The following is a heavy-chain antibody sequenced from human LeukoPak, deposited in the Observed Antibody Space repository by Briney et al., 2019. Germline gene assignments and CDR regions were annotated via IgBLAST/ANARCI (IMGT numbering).Heavy chain of an antibody. Sequence: GGSLRLSCAASGFTFSTSDMHWVRQAPGKGLEWLSFIQYDGSHENYSDSVKGRFTISRDNSRNTLHLQMYSLRPDDTAVYYCAKDLFLWGQGTVVTVSS. J-gene: IGHJ3*01. V-gene: IGHV3-30*02. CDR1: GFTFSTSD. D-gene: IGHD2-21*01. CDR3: AKDLFL. CDR2: IQYDGSHE.